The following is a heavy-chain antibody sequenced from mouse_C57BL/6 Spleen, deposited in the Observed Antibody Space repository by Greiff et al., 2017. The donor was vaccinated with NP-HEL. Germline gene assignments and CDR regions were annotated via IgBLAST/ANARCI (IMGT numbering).Heavy chain of an antibody. CDR1: GYAFSSSW. CDR2: IYPGDGDT. J-gene: IGHJ2*01. CDR3: ARGVSNLYYCAY. V-gene: IGHV1-82*01. D-gene: IGHD2-5*01. Sequence: QVQLQQSGPELVKPGASVKISCTASGYAFSSSWMNWVKQRPGKGLEWIGRIYPGDGDTNYNGKFKGKATLTADKSSSTAYMQLSSLTSEDSAVYFCARGVSNLYYCAYWGQGTTLTVSS.